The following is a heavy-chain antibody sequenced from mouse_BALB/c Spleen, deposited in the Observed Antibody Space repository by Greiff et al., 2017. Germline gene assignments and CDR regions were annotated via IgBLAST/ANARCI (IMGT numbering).Heavy chain of an antibody. CDR2: ISSGGSYT. CDR3: ARPNWDAWFAY. Sequence: EVNVVESGGGLVKPGGSLKLSCAASGFTFSSYAMSWVRQSPEKRLEWVAEISSGGSYTYYPDTVTGRFTISRDNAKNTLYLEMSSLRSEDTAMYYCARPNWDAWFAYWGQGTLVTVSA. V-gene: IGHV5-9-4*01. J-gene: IGHJ3*01. D-gene: IGHD4-1*01. CDR1: GFTFSSYA.